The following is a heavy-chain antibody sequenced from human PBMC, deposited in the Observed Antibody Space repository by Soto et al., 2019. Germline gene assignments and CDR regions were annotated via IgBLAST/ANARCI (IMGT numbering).Heavy chain of an antibody. Sequence: GESLKSSCKGSGYSLTSYWISGVRQMPGKGLEWMGRIDPSDSYTNYSPSFQGHVTISADKSISTAYLQWSSLKDSDTAMYYCARLGDSSSVDYYYYGMDVWRQGTTVTVSS. CDR3: ARLGDSSSVDYYYYGMDV. J-gene: IGHJ6*02. V-gene: IGHV5-10-1*01. CDR2: IDPSDSYT. CDR1: GYSLTSYW. D-gene: IGHD6-6*01.